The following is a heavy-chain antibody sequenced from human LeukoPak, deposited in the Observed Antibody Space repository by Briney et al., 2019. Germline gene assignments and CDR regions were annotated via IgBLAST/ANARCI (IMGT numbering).Heavy chain of an antibody. CDR2: ISWSGGTT. V-gene: IGHV3-43*01. CDR1: GFSFQDYT. J-gene: IGHJ4*02. CDR3: AKERIGGSLDY. Sequence: GGSLRLSCAASGFSFQDYTMHWVRQPPGKGLEWVSQISWSGGTTYYADSVKGRFTISRGNSRNSLYLQMNSLRTEGTALYYCAKERIGGSLDYWGQGTLLTVSS. D-gene: IGHD3-10*01.